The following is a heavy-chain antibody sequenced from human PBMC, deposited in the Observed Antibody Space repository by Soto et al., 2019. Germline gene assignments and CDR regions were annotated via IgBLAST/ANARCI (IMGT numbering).Heavy chain of an antibody. CDR1: GGTFSSYA. J-gene: IGHJ4*02. CDR2: IIPIFGTA. D-gene: IGHD2-15*01. CDR3: AREYCSGGSCYSGDY. V-gene: IGHV1-69*01. Sequence: QVQLVQSGAEGKKPGSSVKVSCKASGGTFSSYAISWVRQAPGQGLEWMGGIIPIFGTANYAQKFQGRVTITADESTSTAYMELSSRRSEDTAVYYCAREYCSGGSCYSGDYWGQGTLVTVSS.